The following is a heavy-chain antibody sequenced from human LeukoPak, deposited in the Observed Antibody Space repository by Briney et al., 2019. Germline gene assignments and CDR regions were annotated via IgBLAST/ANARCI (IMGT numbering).Heavy chain of an antibody. CDR3: ARGQQWSN. CDR1: GGSFSGYY. CDR2: INHSGST. D-gene: IGHD6-19*01. J-gene: IGHJ4*02. V-gene: IGHV4-34*01. Sequence: KPSETLSLTCAVYGGSFSGYYWSWIRQPPGKGLEWIGEINHSGSTNYNPSLKSRVTMSVDTSKNQFSLKLSSVTAADTAVYYCARGQQWSNWGQGTLVTVSS.